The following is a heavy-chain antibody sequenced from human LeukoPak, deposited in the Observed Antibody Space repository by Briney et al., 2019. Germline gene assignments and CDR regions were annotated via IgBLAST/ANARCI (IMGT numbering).Heavy chain of an antibody. Sequence: GGSLRLSCAACGFTFSHYTIGWVRQAPGKGLERVASITSSSSHIYYADSVKGRFTISRDNAKNEVYLQMNSLRGEDTAIYYCARVMMGATVTTFHYYCMDVWGVGTAVTVSS. D-gene: IGHD4-11*01. V-gene: IGHV3-21*01. J-gene: IGHJ6*03. CDR2: ITSSSSHI. CDR1: GFTFSHYT. CDR3: ARVMMGATVTTFHYYCMDV.